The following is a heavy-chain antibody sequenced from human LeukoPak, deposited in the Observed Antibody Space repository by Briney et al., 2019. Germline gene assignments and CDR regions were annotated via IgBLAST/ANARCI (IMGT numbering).Heavy chain of an antibody. Sequence: GGSLRLSCAASGFVFSDYNINWVRQAPGKGLEWVAFISSSSRYIYYADSLQGRFTISRDNAKNSLYLQMNSLRAEDTAVYYCARDSGWFRFDYWGQGTLATVSS. CDR1: GFVFSDYN. D-gene: IGHD6-13*01. J-gene: IGHJ4*02. V-gene: IGHV3-21*04. CDR3: ARDSGWFRFDY. CDR2: ISSSSRYI.